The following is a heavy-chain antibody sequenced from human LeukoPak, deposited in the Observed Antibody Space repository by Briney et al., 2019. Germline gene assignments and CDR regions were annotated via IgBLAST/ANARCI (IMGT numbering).Heavy chain of an antibody. V-gene: IGHV1-2*02. CDR3: ARDLSYYGSGSYYFDY. CDR1: VYTFTGYH. Sequence: GASVTVSRKASVYTFTGYHMHWMRQAPGQGPAWMGWINPNSGDTNYAQKFQGRVTMTRDTSISTAYMELSRLRSDDTAVYYCARDLSYYGSGSYYFDYWGQGTLVTVSS. CDR2: INPNSGDT. J-gene: IGHJ4*02. D-gene: IGHD3-10*01.